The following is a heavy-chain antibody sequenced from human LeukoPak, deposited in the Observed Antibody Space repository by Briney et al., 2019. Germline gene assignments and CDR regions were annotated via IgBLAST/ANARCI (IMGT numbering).Heavy chain of an antibody. CDR2: INPNSGGT. D-gene: IGHD6-13*01. CDR1: GYTFTGYY. CDR3: ASVRYSSSWYFYAFDI. Sequence: ALVKVSCKASGYTFTGYYMHWVRQAPGQGLEWMGWINPNSGGTNYAQKCQGRVTMTRDTSISTAYMELSRLRSDDTAVYYCASVRYSSSWYFYAFDIWGQGTMVTVSS. V-gene: IGHV1-2*02. J-gene: IGHJ3*02.